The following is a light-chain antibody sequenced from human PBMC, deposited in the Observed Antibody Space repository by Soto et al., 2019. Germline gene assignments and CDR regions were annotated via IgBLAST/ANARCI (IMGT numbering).Light chain of an antibody. J-gene: IGKJ4*02. V-gene: IGKV3-15*01. Sequence: EEVMTQSPAALSVSPGERATLSCRASQSVNSNLAWYKQKPGQAPRLLLYGASTRATGIQARFSGSASGTVFTLTISSLLSEDSAVYYCQQYNDWPRTFGGGTKVDIK. CDR1: QSVNSN. CDR2: GAS. CDR3: QQYNDWPRT.